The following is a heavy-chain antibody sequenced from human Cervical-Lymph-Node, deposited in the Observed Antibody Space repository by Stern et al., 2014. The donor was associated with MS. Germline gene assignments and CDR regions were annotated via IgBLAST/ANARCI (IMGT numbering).Heavy chain of an antibody. CDR1: GGSISSGGYS. D-gene: IGHD4-17*01. J-gene: IGHJ3*02. CDR3: ARSSVTTPNAFDI. CDR2: IYHSGSP. V-gene: IGHV4-30-2*01. Sequence: VQLVESGSGLVKPSQTLSLTCAVSGGSISSGGYSWSWIRQPPGKGLEWIGYIYHSGSPYYNPSLKSRVTISVDRSKNQFSLKLSSVTAADTAVYYCARSSVTTPNAFDIWGQGTMVTVSS.